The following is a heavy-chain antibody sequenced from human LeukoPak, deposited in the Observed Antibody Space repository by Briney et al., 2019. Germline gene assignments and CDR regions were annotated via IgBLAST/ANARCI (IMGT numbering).Heavy chain of an antibody. J-gene: IGHJ4*02. CDR3: ARVLGPNSGSYQRFDY. Sequence: SETLSLTCTVSGGSSSSSNYYWDWIRQPPGKGLEWIGEIYHTGSTNYSPSLKSRVTISVDKSKNQFSLNLSSVNGADTAVYYCARVLGPNSGSYQRFDYWGQGTLVTVSS. V-gene: IGHV4-39*07. CDR2: IYHTGST. CDR1: GGSSSSSNYY. D-gene: IGHD1-26*01.